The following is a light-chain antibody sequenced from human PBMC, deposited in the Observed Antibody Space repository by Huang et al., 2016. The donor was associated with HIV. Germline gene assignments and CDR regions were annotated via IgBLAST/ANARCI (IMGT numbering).Light chain of an antibody. CDR2: GAT. Sequence: EIVMTQSPATLSVSPGERATLSCRAGQSVSSNLAWYQQKPGQAPRLLIYGATTRATGIPARFRGTGSGTEFTLTISSLQSEDFAVYYCQQYNNWPRTFGQGTKVDIK. J-gene: IGKJ1*01. V-gene: IGKV3-15*01. CDR3: QQYNNWPRT. CDR1: QSVSSN.